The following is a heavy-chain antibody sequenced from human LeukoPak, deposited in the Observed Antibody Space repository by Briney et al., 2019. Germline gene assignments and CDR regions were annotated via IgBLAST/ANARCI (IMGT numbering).Heavy chain of an antibody. CDR2: ISAYNGNT. J-gene: IGHJ3*02. V-gene: IGHV1-18*01. CDR1: GYTFTSYG. Sequence: GASVKVSCKASGYTFTSYGISWVRQAPGQGLEWMGWISAYNGNTNYAQKLQGRVTMTTDTSTSTAYMELRSLRSDDTAVYYCARALEETYYYDSSGDAFDIWGQGTMVTVSS. CDR3: ARALEETYYYDSSGDAFDI. D-gene: IGHD3-22*01.